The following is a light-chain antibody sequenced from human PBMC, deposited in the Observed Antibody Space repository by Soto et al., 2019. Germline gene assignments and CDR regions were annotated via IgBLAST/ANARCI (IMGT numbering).Light chain of an antibody. CDR2: RVS. V-gene: IGKV2-30*02. Sequence: VMPQSLLSLPVNVGQPPSISCRSSQSLVHSDVNTYLNWFQQRPGQSPGRLISRVSNRDSGVPDRCSCSGSGSYFPMKISRVEVEDVWGYYCMQGTRGRMFGQGTTGDIK. CDR3: MQGTRGRM. J-gene: IGKJ1*01. CDR1: QSLVHSDVNTY.